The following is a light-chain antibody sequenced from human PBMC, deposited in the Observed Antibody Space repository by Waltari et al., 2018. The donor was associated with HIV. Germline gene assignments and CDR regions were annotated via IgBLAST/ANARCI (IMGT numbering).Light chain of an antibody. CDR2: DAS. V-gene: IGKV3-11*01. CDR1: QSVSSY. J-gene: IGKJ1*01. CDR3: QQRSNWPVT. Sequence: EIVLPQSPATLSFSPGERAPLSCRASQSVSSYLAWYQQKPGQAPRLLIYDASNRATGIPGRFSGSGSGTDFTLTISSLEPEDFAVYYCQQRSNWPVTFGQGTKVEIK.